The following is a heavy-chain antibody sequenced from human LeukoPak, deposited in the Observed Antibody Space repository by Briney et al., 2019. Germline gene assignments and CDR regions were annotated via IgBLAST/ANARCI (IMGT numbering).Heavy chain of an antibody. J-gene: IGHJ4*02. CDR1: GGSFSGYY. Sequence: SETLFLTCAVYGGSFSGYYWSWIRQPPGKGLEWIGEINHSGSTNYNPSLKSRVTISVDTSKNQFSLKLSSVTAADTAVYYCARGHLRYFDWSALNRGLFGYWGQGTLVTVSS. D-gene: IGHD3-9*01. CDR2: INHSGST. CDR3: ARGHLRYFDWSALNRGLFGY. V-gene: IGHV4-34*01.